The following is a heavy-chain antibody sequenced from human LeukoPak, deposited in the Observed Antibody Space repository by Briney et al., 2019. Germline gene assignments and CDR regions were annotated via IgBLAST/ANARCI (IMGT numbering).Heavy chain of an antibody. CDR3: AREAVPSGSPDDAEYFQH. CDR1: GGSFSGYY. J-gene: IGHJ1*01. CDR2: TNHSGST. Sequence: PSETLSLTCAVYGGSFSGYYWSWIRQPPGKGLEWIGETNHSGSTNYNPSLKSRVTISVDTSKNQFSLKLSSVTAADTAVYYCAREAVPSGSPDDAEYFQHWGQGTLVTVSS. D-gene: IGHD1-26*01. V-gene: IGHV4-34*01.